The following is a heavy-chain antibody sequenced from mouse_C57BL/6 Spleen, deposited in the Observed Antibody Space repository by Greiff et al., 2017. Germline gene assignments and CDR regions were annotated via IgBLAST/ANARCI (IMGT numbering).Heavy chain of an antibody. CDR1: GYSITSGYY. V-gene: IGHV3-6*01. CDR2: ISYDGSN. J-gene: IGHJ4*01. Sequence: EVQRVESGPGLVKPSQSLSLTCSVTGYSITSGYYWNWIRQFPGNKLEWMGYISYDGSNNYNPSLKNRISITRDTSKNQFFLKLNSVTTEDTATYYCARAPIYAMDYWGQGTSVTVSS. CDR3: ARAPIYAMDY.